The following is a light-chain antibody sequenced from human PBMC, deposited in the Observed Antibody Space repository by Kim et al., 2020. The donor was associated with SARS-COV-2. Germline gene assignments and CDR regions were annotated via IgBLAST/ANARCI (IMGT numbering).Light chain of an antibody. J-gene: IGKJ2*01. Sequence: DIQMTQSPSSLSASVGDRVTITCQASQDISNHLNWYQQKSGKAPKLLIYDASDLETGVPSRFSGSGSGTDFTFTISSLQSEDIATYYCQQYHNFPPYTFGQGTKLEI. V-gene: IGKV1-33*01. CDR2: DAS. CDR1: QDISNH. CDR3: QQYHNFPPYT.